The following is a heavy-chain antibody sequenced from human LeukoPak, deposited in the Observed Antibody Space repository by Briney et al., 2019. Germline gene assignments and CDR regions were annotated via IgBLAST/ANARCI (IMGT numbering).Heavy chain of an antibody. V-gene: IGHV3-33*06. CDR2: IWSDATNM. Sequence: PGGSLRLSCAASGCIFTDYGFHWVRQALGKGLEWVAAIWSDATNMFYANSVKGRFFIQRDDYQNTVYLEMSSLRAQDSAVYYCAKDAQRGFDYSNSFQYWGQGSLVTVSS. CDR3: AKDAQRGFDYSNSFQY. D-gene: IGHD4-11*01. J-gene: IGHJ4*02. CDR1: GCIFTDYG.